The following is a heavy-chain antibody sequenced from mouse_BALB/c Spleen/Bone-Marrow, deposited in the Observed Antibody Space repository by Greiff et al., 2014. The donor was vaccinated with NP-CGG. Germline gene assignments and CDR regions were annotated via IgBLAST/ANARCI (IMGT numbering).Heavy chain of an antibody. D-gene: IGHD4-1*01. J-gene: IGHJ2*01. Sequence: QVQLQQSXIELAAPGASVRISCKAAGYTFTRYYIHWVKPRPGKGLQWIGWIYPGTVNTKYNEKFTGKTTLTAGNSSRTAYIPLSCLPSADSAVYFCAIEVNWNFDYWGPGTTLTVSS. CDR1: GYTFTRYY. CDR2: IYPGTVNT. CDR3: AIEVNWNFDY. V-gene: IGHV1S56*01.